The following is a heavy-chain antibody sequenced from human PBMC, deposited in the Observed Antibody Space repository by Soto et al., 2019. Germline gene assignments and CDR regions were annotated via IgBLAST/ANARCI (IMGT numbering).Heavy chain of an antibody. CDR1: EGTFSSYT. V-gene: IGHV1-69*08. Sequence: QVQLVQSGAEVKKPGSSVKVSCKASEGTFSSYTISWVRQAPGQGLEWMGRIIPILGIANYAQKFQGRVTITADKSRSTGYMELSSLRSEDTAVYYCARDIAADGKHWYFDLWGRGTLVTVSS. CDR3: ARDIAADGKHWYFDL. J-gene: IGHJ2*01. D-gene: IGHD6-13*01. CDR2: IIPILGIA.